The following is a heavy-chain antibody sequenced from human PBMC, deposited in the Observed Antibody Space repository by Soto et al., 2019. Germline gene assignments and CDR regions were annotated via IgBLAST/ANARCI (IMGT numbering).Heavy chain of an antibody. J-gene: IGHJ4*02. D-gene: IGHD7-27*01. CDR3: ARTGGGALDY. CDR1: GYSVSSKSAA. Sequence: SHTLSFTCAISGYSVSSKSAALNWIRQSPSRGLEWLGRTYYRSKWFNDYAVSEKSRITINPDTSQNHFSLQLKSVTPEDTAVYYCARTGGGALDYWGQGTLVTVSS. V-gene: IGHV6-1*01. CDR2: TYYRSKWFN.